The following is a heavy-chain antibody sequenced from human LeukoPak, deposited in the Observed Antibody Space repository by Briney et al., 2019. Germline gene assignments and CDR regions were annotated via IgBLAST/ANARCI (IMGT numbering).Heavy chain of an antibody. CDR1: GGSISSSNYY. V-gene: IGHV4-39*07. J-gene: IGHJ4*02. Sequence: SETLSLTCTVSGGSISSSNYYWGWIRQPPGKGLEWIGSIYYSGSTYYKPSLKSRVTISVGTSKNQFSLKLSSVTAADTAVFYCARLPQRSDVLTSYANSFDYWGQGTLVTVSS. CDR2: IYYSGST. D-gene: IGHD3-9*01. CDR3: ARLPQRSDVLTSYANSFDY.